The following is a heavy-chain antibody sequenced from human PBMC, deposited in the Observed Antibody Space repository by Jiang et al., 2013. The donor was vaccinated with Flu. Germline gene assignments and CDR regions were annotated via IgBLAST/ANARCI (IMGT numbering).Heavy chain of an antibody. V-gene: IGHV3-11*01. Sequence: VESGGGLVKPGGSLRLSCAASGFTFSDYYMSWIRQTPGRGLEWVSFISNSGSTVFYADSVKGRFTISRDNAKNSLHLHMIDLRADDTAVYYCARGAGAFDVWGRETLVTVSS. J-gene: IGHJ3*01. CDR2: ISNSGSTV. D-gene: IGHD4/OR15-4a*01. CDR1: GFTFSDYY. CDR3: ARGAGAFDV.